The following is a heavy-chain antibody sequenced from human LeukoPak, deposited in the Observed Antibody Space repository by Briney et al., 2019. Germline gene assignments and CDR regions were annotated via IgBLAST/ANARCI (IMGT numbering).Heavy chain of an antibody. Sequence: GASVKVSCKASGYTFTGYYMHWVRQAPGQGLEWMGWINPNSGGTNYAQKFQGRVTMTRDTSISTAYMELRSLTSDDTAVYYCARSGRGTYYYFDLWGQGTLVTVSS. CDR1: GYTFTGYY. J-gene: IGHJ4*02. CDR3: ARSGRGTYYYFDL. D-gene: IGHD5-12*01. V-gene: IGHV1-2*02. CDR2: INPNSGGT.